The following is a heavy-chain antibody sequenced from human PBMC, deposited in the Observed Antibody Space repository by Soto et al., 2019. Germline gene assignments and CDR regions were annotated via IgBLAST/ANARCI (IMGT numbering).Heavy chain of an antibody. CDR2: ISAYNGNT. J-gene: IGHJ6*02. Sequence: ASVKVSCKASGYTFTSYGISWVRQAPGQGLEWMGWISAYNGNTNYAQKLQGRVTMTTDTSTSTAYMELRSLRSDDTAVYYCASEGYSYGYDYYYYGMDVWGQGTTVNVSS. V-gene: IGHV1-18*01. CDR3: ASEGYSYGYDYYYYGMDV. CDR1: GYTFTSYG. D-gene: IGHD5-18*01.